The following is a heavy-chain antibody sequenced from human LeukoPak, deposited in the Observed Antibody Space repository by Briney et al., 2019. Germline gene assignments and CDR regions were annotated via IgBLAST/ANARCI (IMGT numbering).Heavy chain of an antibody. D-gene: IGHD3-3*01. CDR2: ISGNGVGT. CDR1: GFTFDGFD. J-gene: IGHJ4*02. CDR3: ARGLALFGDGRGVGYYFDY. V-gene: IGHV3-23*01. Sequence: PGGSLRLSCAASGFTFDGFDMSWVRQAPGKGLEWVSGISGNGVGTYYADSVKGRFTISRDNSKNTLYLQMNSLRAEDTAVYYCARGLALFGDGRGVGYYFDYWGQGTLVTVSS.